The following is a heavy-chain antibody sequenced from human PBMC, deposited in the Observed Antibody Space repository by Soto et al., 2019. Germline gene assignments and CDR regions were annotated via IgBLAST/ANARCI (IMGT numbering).Heavy chain of an antibody. CDR3: ARDFDASSWAWFLGY. D-gene: IGHD6-13*01. CDR1: GFTFSSYA. CDR2: ISYDGSNK. V-gene: IGHV3-30-3*01. Sequence: GGSLRLSCAASGFTFSSYAMHWVRQAPGKGLEWVAVISYDGSNKYYADSVKGRFTISRDNSKNTLYLQMNSLRAEDTAVYYCARDFDASSWAWFLGYWGQGTLVTVSS. J-gene: IGHJ4*02.